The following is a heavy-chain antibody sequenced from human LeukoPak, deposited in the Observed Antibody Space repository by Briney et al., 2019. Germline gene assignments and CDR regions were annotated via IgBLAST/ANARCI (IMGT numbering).Heavy chain of an antibody. CDR3: ARDHWRGSIAAAGTYYYYGMDV. Sequence: ASVKVSCKASGYTFTSYAMNWVRQAPGQGLEWMGWINTNTGNPTYALGFTGRFVFSLDTSVSTAYLQISSLKAEDTAVYYCARDHWRGSIAAAGTYYYYGMDVWGQGTTVTVSS. V-gene: IGHV7-4-1*02. D-gene: IGHD6-13*01. J-gene: IGHJ6*02. CDR1: GYTFTSYA. CDR2: INTNTGNP.